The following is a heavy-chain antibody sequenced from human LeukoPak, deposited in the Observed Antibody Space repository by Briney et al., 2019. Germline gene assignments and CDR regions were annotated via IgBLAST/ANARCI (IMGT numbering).Heavy chain of an antibody. CDR2: IYSGGST. D-gene: IGHD6-13*01. V-gene: IGHV3-53*01. Sequence: GGSLRLSCAASGFTVSSNYMSWVRQAPGKGLEWVSVIYSGGSTYYADSVKGRFTISRDNAKNSLYLQMSSLRAENTAVYYCARAADGGQPLGTFDYWGQGTLVTVSS. CDR3: ARAADGGQPLGTFDY. CDR1: GFTVSSNY. J-gene: IGHJ4*02.